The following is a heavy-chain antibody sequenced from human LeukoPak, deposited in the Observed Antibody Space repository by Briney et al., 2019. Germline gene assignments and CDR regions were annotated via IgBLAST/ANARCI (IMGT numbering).Heavy chain of an antibody. J-gene: IGHJ4*02. CDR3: TREYCSSTSCYNY. V-gene: IGHV3-73*01. CDR2: IRSKANSYAT. Sequence: GGSLRLSCAASGFTFSGSAMHWVRQTSGKGLEWVGRIRSKANSYATAYAASVKGRFTISRDDSKNTAYLQMNSLKTEDTAVYYCTREYCSSTSCYNYWGQGTLVTVSS. CDR1: GFTFSGSA. D-gene: IGHD2-2*02.